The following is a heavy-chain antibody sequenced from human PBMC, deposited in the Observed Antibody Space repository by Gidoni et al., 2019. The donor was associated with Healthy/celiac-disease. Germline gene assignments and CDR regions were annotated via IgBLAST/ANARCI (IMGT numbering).Heavy chain of an antibody. Sequence: QVQLQQWGAGLLKPSETLSLTCAVYGGSFSGYYWSWIRQPPGKWLEWNWEINHSGSTNYNPSLKRRVTISGDTSKNQFSLKLSSVTAADTAVYYCARGSLRDGAFDFWGQGTMVTVSS. CDR2: INHSGST. J-gene: IGHJ3*01. CDR3: ARGSLRDGAFDF. CDR1: GGSFSGYY. D-gene: IGHD2-15*01. V-gene: IGHV4-34*01.